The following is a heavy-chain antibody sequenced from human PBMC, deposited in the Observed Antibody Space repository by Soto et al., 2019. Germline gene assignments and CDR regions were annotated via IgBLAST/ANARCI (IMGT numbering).Heavy chain of an antibody. CDR2: ISGSGGGT. J-gene: IGHJ4*02. D-gene: IGHD3-10*01. CDR3: ARGGGRFGESTLYFDH. Sequence: EVQLVESGGVLVQPGGSLRVSCAASGFTFTNHAMSWVRQAPGKGLEWVSAISGSGGGTYYADSVKGRFTISRDNSDNTMYLKMNSLRAEDTAVYFCARGGGRFGESTLYFDHWGQGTLVTVSS. V-gene: IGHV3-23*04. CDR1: GFTFTNHA.